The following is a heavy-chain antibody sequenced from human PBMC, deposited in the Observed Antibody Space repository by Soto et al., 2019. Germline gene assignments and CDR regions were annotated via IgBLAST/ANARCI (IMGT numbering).Heavy chain of an antibody. J-gene: IGHJ3*02. D-gene: IGHD1-26*01. Sequence: ASVKVSCKASGYTFTSYYMHWVRQAPGQGLEWMGIINPSGGSTSYAQKFQGRVTMTRDTSTSTVYMELSSLRSEDTAVYYCARDSLIPLRIVGATRGDAFDIWGQGTMVTVSS. CDR3: ARDSLIPLRIVGATRGDAFDI. V-gene: IGHV1-46*01. CDR2: INPSGGST. CDR1: GYTFTSYY.